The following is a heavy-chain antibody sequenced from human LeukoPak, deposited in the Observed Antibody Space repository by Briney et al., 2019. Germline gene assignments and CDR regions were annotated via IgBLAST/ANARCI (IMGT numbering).Heavy chain of an antibody. V-gene: IGHV3-23*01. CDR1: GFTFSSYG. CDR2: ISGSRDKI. Sequence: GGSLRLSCAASGFTFSSYGMNWVRQVPGKGLQWVSGISGSRDKIFYVDSVKGRFTISRDNSKNTLYLQMNSLRAEDTAVYYCARDLADGQLLDYWGQGTLVTVSS. CDR3: ARDLADGQLLDY. J-gene: IGHJ4*02. D-gene: IGHD5-24*01.